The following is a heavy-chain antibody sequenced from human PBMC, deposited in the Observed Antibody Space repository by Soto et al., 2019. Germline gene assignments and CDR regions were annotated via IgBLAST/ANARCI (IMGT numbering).Heavy chain of an antibody. CDR3: ARAPAGTIFGVVITTCDY. CDR2: INSDGSST. V-gene: IGHV3-74*01. J-gene: IGHJ4*02. CDR1: GFTFSSYW. D-gene: IGHD3-3*01. Sequence: EVQLVESGGGLVQPGGSLRLSCAASGFTFSSYWMHWVRQAPGKGLVWVSRINSDGSSTSYADSVKGRFTISRDNAKNTLYLQMNSLRAEDTAVYYCARAPAGTIFGVVITTCDYWGQGTLVTVSS.